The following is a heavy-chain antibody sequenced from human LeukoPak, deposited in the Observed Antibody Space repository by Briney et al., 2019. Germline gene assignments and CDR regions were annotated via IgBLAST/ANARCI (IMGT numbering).Heavy chain of an antibody. D-gene: IGHD4-11*01. CDR3: ARLSALSNYAFDH. CDR1: GGSISNGAYS. V-gene: IGHV4-30-2*01. CDR2: IYYGGST. Sequence: SETLSLTCAVSGGSISNGAYSWSWFRRPPGKGLTRIGYIYYGGSTFYNPSLKSRVALSVDRSNNQFSLKLTSVTAADTAVYYCARLSALSNYAFDHWGQGALATVFS. J-gene: IGHJ4*02.